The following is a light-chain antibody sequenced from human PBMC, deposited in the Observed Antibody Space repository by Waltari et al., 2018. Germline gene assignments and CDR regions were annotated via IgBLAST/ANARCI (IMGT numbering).Light chain of an antibody. CDR3: CSYAGRGTYV. CDR1: TCAVGSYDL. J-gene: IGLJ1*01. CDR2: EFF. Sequence: QSALTQPASVSGAPGQSITTPCTGPTCAVGSYDLVPWYQQHPGTAPKLLICEFFKRPPDISRRFSGSKSGSTASLTISGLQPEDEADYYCCSYAGRGTYVFGSGTKVTVL. V-gene: IGLV2-23*02.